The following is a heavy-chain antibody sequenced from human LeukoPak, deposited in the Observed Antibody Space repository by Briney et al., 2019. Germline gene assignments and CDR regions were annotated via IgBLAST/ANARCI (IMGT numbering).Heavy chain of an antibody. CDR3: AKDLGYCSSTTCYGFDY. Sequence: GGSLRLSRAASGFTFSSYAMSWVRQAPGKGLEWLSSISGGGATTYYADSVKGRFTISRDNSKSTLYLQMNSLRAEDTAFYYCAKDLGYCSSTTCYGFDYWGQGTLVTVSS. CDR1: GFTFSSYA. V-gene: IGHV3-23*01. J-gene: IGHJ4*02. D-gene: IGHD2-2*01. CDR2: ISGGGATT.